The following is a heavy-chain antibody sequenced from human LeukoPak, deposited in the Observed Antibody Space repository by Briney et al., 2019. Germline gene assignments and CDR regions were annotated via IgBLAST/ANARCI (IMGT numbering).Heavy chain of an antibody. CDR3: ARVIMVRGVIIPNFDY. V-gene: IGHV1-2*02. CDR1: GYTFTGYY. Sequence: GASVKVSFKASGYTFTGYYIHWVRQAPGQGLEWMGWINPNSGGTKFAQKFQGRVTMTRDTSISTAYMELSGLTSDDTAVYYCARVIMVRGVIIPNFDYWGQGTLVTVSS. J-gene: IGHJ4*02. CDR2: INPNSGGT. D-gene: IGHD3-10*01.